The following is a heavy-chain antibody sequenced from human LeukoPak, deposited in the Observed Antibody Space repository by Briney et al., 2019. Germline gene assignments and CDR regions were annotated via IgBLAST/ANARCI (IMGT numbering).Heavy chain of an antibody. V-gene: IGHV4-34*01. J-gene: IGHJ4*02. D-gene: IGHD5-24*01. CDR1: GGSFSGYY. CDR3: AREDSGYNSWVYFDY. CDR2: INHSGST. Sequence: SETLSLTCAVYGGSFSGYYWNWIRQPPGKGLEWIGEINHSGSTNYNPSLKSRVTISVDTSKNQFSLKLSSVTAADTAVYYCAREDSGYNSWVYFDYWGQGTLVTVSS.